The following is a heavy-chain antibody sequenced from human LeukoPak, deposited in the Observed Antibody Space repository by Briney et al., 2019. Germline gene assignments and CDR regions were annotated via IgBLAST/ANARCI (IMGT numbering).Heavy chain of an antibody. CDR1: GYTFTSYD. V-gene: IGHV1-8*01. D-gene: IGHD6-13*01. Sequence: ASVKVSCKASGYTFTSYDINWVRQATGQGLEWMGWMNPNSGNTGYAQKFQGRVTMTRNTSISTAYMELSSLRSEDTAVYYCARASELVLGYYYYYGMDVWGQGTTVTVSS. J-gene: IGHJ6*02. CDR3: ARASELVLGYYYYYGMDV. CDR2: MNPNSGNT.